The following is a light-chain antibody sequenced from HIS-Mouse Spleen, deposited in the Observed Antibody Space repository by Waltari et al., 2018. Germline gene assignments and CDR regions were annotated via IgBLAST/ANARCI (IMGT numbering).Light chain of an antibody. CDR3: SSYTSSSTNV. J-gene: IGLJ1*01. CDR1: RSDVGGYHY. Sequence: QSALTQPASVSGSPGHSITISCTGTRSDVGGYHYVSWYQQHPGKAPKLMIYDVSNRPSGVSNRFSGSKSGNTASLTISGLQAEDEADYYCSSYTSSSTNVFGTGTKVTVL. V-gene: IGLV2-14*03. CDR2: DVS.